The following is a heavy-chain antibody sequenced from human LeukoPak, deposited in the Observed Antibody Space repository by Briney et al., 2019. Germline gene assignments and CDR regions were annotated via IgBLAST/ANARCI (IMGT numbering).Heavy chain of an antibody. J-gene: IGHJ3*02. V-gene: IGHV3-23*01. CDR3: AKKRDAFDI. D-gene: IGHD5-24*01. Sequence: GGSLRLSCVASGFTFSSYTMGWVRQAPGKRPEWVSSLTDSGGTTYYVDSVKGRFTISRDNSKNTLYLHMNSLRAEDTAMYYCAKKRDAFDIWGQGTVVAVSS. CDR2: LTDSGGTT. CDR1: GFTFSSYT.